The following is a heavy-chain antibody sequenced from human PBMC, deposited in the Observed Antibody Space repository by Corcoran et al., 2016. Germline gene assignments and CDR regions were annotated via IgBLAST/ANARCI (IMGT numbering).Heavy chain of an antibody. D-gene: IGHD6-13*01. CDR2: IWYDGSNK. CDR1: GFTFSSYG. CDR3: ARDAGNYSSSWLGPYYYYYGMDV. J-gene: IGHJ6*02. Sequence: QVQLVESGGGVVQPGRSLRLSCAASGFTFSSYGMHWVRQAPGKGLEWVAVIWYDGSNKYYADSVKGRFTISRDNSKNTLYLQMNSLRAEDTAVYYCARDAGNYSSSWLGPYYYYYGMDVWGQGTTVTVSS. V-gene: IGHV3-33*01.